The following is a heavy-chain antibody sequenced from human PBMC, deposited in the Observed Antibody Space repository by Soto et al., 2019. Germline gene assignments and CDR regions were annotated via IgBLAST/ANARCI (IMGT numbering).Heavy chain of an antibody. J-gene: IGHJ1*01. V-gene: IGHV4-30-4*01. Sequence: VQLQGSGPGLVKPSQTLSLTCTVSGASVNTGDYYWSYIRQSPGKGLEWLGYIFYSGDTYYNPSLKSRATISLNTSRNQISLTLTSVTDADTAVYFCVGTGTTHDFWGQGTLVTVSS. CDR2: IFYSGDT. D-gene: IGHD1-7*01. CDR1: GASVNTGDYY. CDR3: VGTGTTHDF.